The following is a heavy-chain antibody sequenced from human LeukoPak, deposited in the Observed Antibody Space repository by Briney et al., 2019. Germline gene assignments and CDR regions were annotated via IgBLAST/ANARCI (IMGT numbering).Heavy chain of an antibody. Sequence: GASVKVSCKVSGYTLTELSMHWVRQAPGKGLEWMGGFDPEDGETIYAQKFQGRVTITADKSTSTAYMELSSLRSEDTAVYYCARTGSCFDYWGQGTLVTVSS. CDR3: ARTGSCFDY. CDR2: FDPEDGET. CDR1: GYTLTELS. D-gene: IGHD6-13*01. V-gene: IGHV1-24*01. J-gene: IGHJ4*02.